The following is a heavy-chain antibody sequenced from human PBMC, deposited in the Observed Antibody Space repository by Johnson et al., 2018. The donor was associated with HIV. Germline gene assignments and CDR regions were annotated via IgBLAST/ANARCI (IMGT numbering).Heavy chain of an antibody. D-gene: IGHD3-10*01. CDR1: EFTFSNYD. V-gene: IGHV3-13*01. CDR2: IGSAGDT. Sequence: VQLVESGGGLVQPGGSLRLSCAASEFTFSNYDMHWVRQATGKGLEWVSAIGSAGDTYYPGSVTGRFTISSENAKNSLYLQMNSLTAGDTAVYYCARGYYYGSGSYYNSGAFDIWGQGTMVTVSS. J-gene: IGHJ3*02. CDR3: ARGYYYGSGSYYNSGAFDI.